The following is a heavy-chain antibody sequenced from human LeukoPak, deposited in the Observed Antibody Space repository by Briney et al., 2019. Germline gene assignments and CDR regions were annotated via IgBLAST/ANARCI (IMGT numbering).Heavy chain of an antibody. CDR3: ARRGGSSSRRSPIDY. J-gene: IGHJ4*02. D-gene: IGHD6-6*01. Sequence: GGSLRLSCAASGFTFSDYWMTWVRQAPGKGPEWVANIKQDGSEKYYVDSVRGRFTISRDNAKNSLFLQMNSLRVEDTAVYYCARRGGSSSRRSPIDYWGQGNLVTVSS. CDR1: GFTFSDYW. CDR2: IKQDGSEK. V-gene: IGHV3-7*01.